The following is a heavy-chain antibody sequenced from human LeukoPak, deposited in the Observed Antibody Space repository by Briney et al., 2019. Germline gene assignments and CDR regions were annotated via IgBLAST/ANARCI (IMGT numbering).Heavy chain of an antibody. D-gene: IGHD2-21*02. V-gene: IGHV3-7*01. CDR3: ARAVPYCGGDCYPNDDAFDI. CDR2: IKRDGSEK. CDR1: GFTFSSYC. Sequence: GGSLRLSCAASGFTFSSYCMSWVRQAPGKGLEWVANIKRDGSEKYYVDSVKGRFTISRDNAKNSLYLQMNSLRAEDTAVYYCARAVPYCGGDCYPNDDAFDIWGQGTMVTVSS. J-gene: IGHJ3*02.